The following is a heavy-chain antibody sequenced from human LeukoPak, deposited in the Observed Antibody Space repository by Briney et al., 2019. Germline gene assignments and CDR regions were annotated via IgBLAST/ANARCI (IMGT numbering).Heavy chain of an antibody. CDR2: SHPNSGGT. D-gene: IGHD2-2*01. V-gene: IGHV1-2*02. CDR3: ARGCPGTSCLNVDMDV. J-gene: IGHJ6*03. CDR1: GYTFTGYY. Sequence: ASVKVSCKASGYTFTGYYMHWVRQAPGQGLEWMGWSHPNSGGTNYAQKFQGRVTVTRDTSITTAYMELSSLRSEDTSVYYCARGCPGTSCLNVDMDVWGKGTTVTVSS.